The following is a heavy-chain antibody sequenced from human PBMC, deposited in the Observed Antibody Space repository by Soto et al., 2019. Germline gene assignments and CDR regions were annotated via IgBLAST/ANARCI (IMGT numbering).Heavy chain of an antibody. CDR1: GFTFSSYW. CDR3: ARFPGIAVAGPTASFDY. D-gene: IGHD6-19*01. CDR2: IKQDGSEK. Sequence: GESLKISCAASGFTFSSYWMSWVRQAPGKGLEWVANIKQDGSEKYYVDSVKGRFTISRDNAKNSLFLQMNSLRAEDTAVYYCARFPGIAVAGPTASFDYWGQGTLVTVSS. J-gene: IGHJ4*02. V-gene: IGHV3-7*01.